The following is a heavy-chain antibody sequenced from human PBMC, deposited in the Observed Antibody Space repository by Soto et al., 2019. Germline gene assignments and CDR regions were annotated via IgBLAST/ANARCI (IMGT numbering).Heavy chain of an antibody. Sequence: GGSLRLSCAASGFTFSNAWMSWVRQAPGKGLEWVGRIKSKTDGGTTDYAAPVKGRFTISRDDSKNTLYLQMNSLKTEDTAVYYCTTDTTTIFGVVIYYYYGMDVWGQGTTVTVSS. CDR3: TTDTTTIFGVVIYYYYGMDV. V-gene: IGHV3-15*01. J-gene: IGHJ6*02. D-gene: IGHD3-3*01. CDR2: IKSKTDGGTT. CDR1: GFTFSNAW.